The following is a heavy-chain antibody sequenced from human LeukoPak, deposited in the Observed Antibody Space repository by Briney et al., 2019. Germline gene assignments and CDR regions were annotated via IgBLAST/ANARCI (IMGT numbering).Heavy chain of an antibody. V-gene: IGHV3-74*03. J-gene: IGHJ4*02. Sequence: GGSLRLSCAASGFTFTNYWMFWVRQAPGKGLAWVSHINPDGSAAKYADSVRGRFTISRDNAKNTVYLQMNSLRDEDMAVYYCARYLLPPAATIDYWGQGTLVTVSS. CDR1: GFTFTNYW. CDR2: INPDGSAA. D-gene: IGHD2-2*01. CDR3: ARYLLPPAATIDY.